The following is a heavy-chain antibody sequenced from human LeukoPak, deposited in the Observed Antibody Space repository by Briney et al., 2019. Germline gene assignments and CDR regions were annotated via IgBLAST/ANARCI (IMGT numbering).Heavy chain of an antibody. D-gene: IGHD6-13*01. CDR3: ARSIAAAGLDY. Sequence: GGSLRLSCAASGFTFSTYWMTWVRQAPGKGLEWVSSISSSSSYIYYADSVKGRFTISRDNAKNSLYLQMNSLRAEDTAVYYCARSIAAAGLDYWGQGTLVTVSS. V-gene: IGHV3-21*01. CDR2: ISSSSSYI. J-gene: IGHJ4*02. CDR1: GFTFSTYW.